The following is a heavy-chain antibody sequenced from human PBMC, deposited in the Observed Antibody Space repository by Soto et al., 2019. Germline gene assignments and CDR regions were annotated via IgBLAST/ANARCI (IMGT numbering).Heavy chain of an antibody. CDR1: GYTFSSYG. CDR2: ISGYNGNT. D-gene: IGHD3-3*01. V-gene: IGHV1-18*01. J-gene: IGHJ4*02. Sequence: QVQLVQSGAEVKKPGASVKVSCKASGYTFSSYGISWVRQAPGQGLEWMGWISGYNGNTNYAQKLQGRVTVTTETSTRTASMELRRLRSDDTAVYYCARDDEEELDRCLQFLGYWGQGTLVTVSS. CDR3: ARDDEEELDRCLQFLGY.